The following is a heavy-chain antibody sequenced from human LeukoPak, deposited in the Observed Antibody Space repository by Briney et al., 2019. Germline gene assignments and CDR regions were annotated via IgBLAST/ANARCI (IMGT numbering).Heavy chain of an antibody. Sequence: PGGSLRLSCAASGFTFSSYAMSWVRQAPGKGLEWVSAISGSGGSTYYADSVKGRFTISRDNSKNTLYLQMNSLRAEDTAVYYCAKDRYTMVRGVILGQFGYWGQGTLVTVSS. CDR1: GFTFSSYA. J-gene: IGHJ4*02. CDR3: AKDRYTMVRGVILGQFGY. D-gene: IGHD3-10*01. V-gene: IGHV3-23*01. CDR2: ISGSGGST.